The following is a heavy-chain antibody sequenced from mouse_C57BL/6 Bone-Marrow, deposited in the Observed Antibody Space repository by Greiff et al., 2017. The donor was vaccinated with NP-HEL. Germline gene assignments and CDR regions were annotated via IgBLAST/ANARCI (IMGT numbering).Heavy chain of an antibody. CDR1: GYTFTSYG. V-gene: IGHV1-81*01. CDR3: ARRITGTRYYFDY. CDR2: TYPRSGNT. Sequence: VQLQQSGAELARPGASVKLSCKASGYTFTSYGISWVKQRTGQGLEWIGETYPRSGNTYYNEKFKGKATLTADKSSSTAYMGLRSLTSEDSAVYFCARRITGTRYYFDYWGQGTTLTVSS. J-gene: IGHJ2*01. D-gene: IGHD4-1*01.